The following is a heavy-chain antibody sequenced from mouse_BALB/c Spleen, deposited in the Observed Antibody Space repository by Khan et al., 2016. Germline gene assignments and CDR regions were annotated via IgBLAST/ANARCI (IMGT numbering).Heavy chain of an antibody. CDR3: ARQGDYGYDVY. V-gene: IGHV4-1*02. CDR1: GFDFSRYW. Sequence: EVKLLESGGGLVQPGGSLKLSCAASGFDFSRYWMSWVRQAPGKGLEWIGEINPDSSTINYTPSLKDKFIISRDNAKNTLYLQMSKVRSEDTARYDCARQGDYGYDVYWGHGTTLTVSS. D-gene: IGHD2-2*01. CDR2: INPDSSTI. J-gene: IGHJ2*01.